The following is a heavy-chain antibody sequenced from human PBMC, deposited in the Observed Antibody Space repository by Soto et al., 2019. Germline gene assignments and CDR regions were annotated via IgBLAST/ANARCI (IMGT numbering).Heavy chain of an antibody. D-gene: IGHD5-18*01. CDR1: GYTFTSYN. J-gene: IGHJ4*02. Sequence: ASVKVSFKASGYTFTSYNIHWVRQAPGQGLEWMGIIDPGRGSTTYAQKFQGRVTMTRDTSTSTVYMDLSRLRSEDTALYYCARFASYETKWGQGTLVTVSS. CDR3: ARFASYETK. CDR2: IDPGRGST. V-gene: IGHV1-46*01.